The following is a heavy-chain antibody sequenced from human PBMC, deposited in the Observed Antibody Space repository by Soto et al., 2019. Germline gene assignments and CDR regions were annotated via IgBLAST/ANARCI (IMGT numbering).Heavy chain of an antibody. Sequence: SETLSLTCAVYGGSFSGYYWSWIRQPPGKGLEWIGEINHSGSTNYNPSLKSRVTISVDTSKNQFSQKLSSVTAADTAVYYCARVTSFGVVRSVNYYYYYMDVWGKGTTVTVSS. J-gene: IGHJ6*03. CDR2: INHSGST. CDR3: ARVTSFGVVRSVNYYYYYMDV. V-gene: IGHV4-34*01. D-gene: IGHD3-3*01. CDR1: GGSFSGYY.